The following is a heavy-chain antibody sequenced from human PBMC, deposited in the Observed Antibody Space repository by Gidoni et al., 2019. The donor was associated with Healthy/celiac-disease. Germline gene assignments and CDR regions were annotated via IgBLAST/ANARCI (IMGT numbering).Heavy chain of an antibody. CDR3: ARDVPREESGIVVSGFDP. J-gene: IGHJ5*02. CDR1: GGAFSGYY. D-gene: IGHD2-2*01. CDR2: INHSGST. V-gene: IGHV4-34*01. Sequence: QVQLQQWGAGLLKPSETLSLTCAVYGGAFSGYYWSWIRQPPGKGLEWIGEINHSGSTNYNPSLKSRVTISVDTSKNQFSLKLSSVTAADTAVYYCARDVPREESGIVVSGFDPWGQGTLVTVSS.